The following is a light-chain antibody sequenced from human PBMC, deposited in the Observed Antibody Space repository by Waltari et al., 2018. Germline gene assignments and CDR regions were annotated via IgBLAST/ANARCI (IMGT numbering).Light chain of an antibody. CDR3: TSQTHDGVVV. CDR1: GSAIDDSAF. CDR2: DVT. J-gene: IGLJ3*02. Sequence: QSALTHPAPVSGSPGQSITLSCTGIGSAIDDSAFVSWYQHHPGRAPQVIIYDVTNRPSGISDRFSASKSANTASLTIAGLHPEDEGDYYCTSQTHDGVVVFGGGTQVTVL. V-gene: IGLV2-14*03.